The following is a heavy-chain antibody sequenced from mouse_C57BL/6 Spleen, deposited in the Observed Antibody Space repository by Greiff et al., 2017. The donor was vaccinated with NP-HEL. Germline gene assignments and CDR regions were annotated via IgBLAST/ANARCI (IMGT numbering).Heavy chain of an antibody. J-gene: IGHJ3*01. CDR2: IYPGNSDT. V-gene: IGHV1-5*01. Sequence: VQLQQSGTVLARPGASVKLSCKTSGYTFTSYWMHWVKQRPGQGLEWIGAIYPGNSDTSYNQKFKGKAKLTAVTSASTAYMELSSLTNEDSAVYYCTRVYGSNYRFAYWGQGTLVTVSA. CDR1: GYTFTSYW. CDR3: TRVYGSNYRFAY. D-gene: IGHD1-1*01.